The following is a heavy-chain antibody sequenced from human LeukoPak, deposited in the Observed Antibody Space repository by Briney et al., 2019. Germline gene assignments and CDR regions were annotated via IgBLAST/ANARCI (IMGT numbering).Heavy chain of an antibody. Sequence: ASVKVSCKASRYTFTGYYMHWVRQAPGQGLEWMGIINPSGGSTSYAQKFQGRVTMTRDTSTSTVYMELSSLRSEDTAVYYCARDFSHYYDSSGYPYYFDYWGQGTLVTVSS. CDR2: INPSGGST. D-gene: IGHD3-22*01. CDR1: RYTFTGYY. V-gene: IGHV1-46*01. J-gene: IGHJ4*02. CDR3: ARDFSHYYDSSGYPYYFDY.